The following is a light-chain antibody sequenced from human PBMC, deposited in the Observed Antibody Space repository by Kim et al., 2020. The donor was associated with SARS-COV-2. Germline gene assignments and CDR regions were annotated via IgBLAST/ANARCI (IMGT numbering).Light chain of an antibody. CDR1: QTSNNR. J-gene: IGKJ1*01. CDR2: DST. Sequence: ASEEGTPLTSRASQTSNNRLVWYQQNPGQAPILLFYDSTTGATGVPAWFIGSGSETDFPLTISSLQSEDFAVYYCQQSNDCPPLTFGQGTKVDIK. CDR3: QQSNDCPPLT. V-gene: IGKV3-15*01.